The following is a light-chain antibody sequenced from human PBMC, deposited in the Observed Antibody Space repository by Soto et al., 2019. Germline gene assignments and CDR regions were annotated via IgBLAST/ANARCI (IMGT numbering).Light chain of an antibody. Sequence: IVLTQSPATLSLSPGERATLSCRASQSVGSYLAWYQQKPGQAPRLLIYDASNRATGIPARFNGSGSGTDFTLTISSLQPEDFAVYYCQQRINWLITFGQGTRLEI. J-gene: IGKJ5*01. CDR1: QSVGSY. CDR2: DAS. CDR3: QQRINWLIT. V-gene: IGKV3-11*01.